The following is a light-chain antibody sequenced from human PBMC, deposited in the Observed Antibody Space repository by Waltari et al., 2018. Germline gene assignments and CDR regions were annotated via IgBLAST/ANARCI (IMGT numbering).Light chain of an antibody. CDR3: MQALQTSFT. J-gene: IGKJ3*01. V-gene: IGKV2-28*01. CDR2: LGS. Sequence: DSVMTQSPLSLPVTTGEPASISCRSSQSLLHSNGYNYLDWYLQKPGQSPQLLIYLGSNRASGVPDRFSGSGSGTDFTLKISRVEAEDVGVYYCMQALQTSFTFGPGTKVDIK. CDR1: QSLLHSNGYNY.